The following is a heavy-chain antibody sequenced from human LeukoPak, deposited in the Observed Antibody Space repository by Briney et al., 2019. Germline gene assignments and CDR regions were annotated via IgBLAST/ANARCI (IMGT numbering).Heavy chain of an antibody. Sequence: ASVKVSCKASGYTFTCYYMHWVRQAPGQGLEWMGWINPNSGGTNYAQKFQGRVTMTRDTSISTAYMELSRLRSDDTAVYYCARGRRYYDSSGPFDYWGQGTLVTGSS. J-gene: IGHJ4*02. V-gene: IGHV1-2*02. CDR1: GYTFTCYY. D-gene: IGHD3-22*01. CDR2: INPNSGGT. CDR3: ARGRRYYDSSGPFDY.